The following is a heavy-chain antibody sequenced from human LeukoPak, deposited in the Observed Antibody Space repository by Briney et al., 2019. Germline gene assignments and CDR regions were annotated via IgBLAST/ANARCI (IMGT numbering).Heavy chain of an antibody. CDR2: ISSSSSYI. Sequence: GGSLRLSCGAPVFTFSNYSMMGVRGARGEGVVWVSSISSSSSYIYYADSVKGRFNISRDNVKNSLYLQMNSQRAEDTGVYYCARGASGDYDAFDIWGQGTMVTVPS. CDR1: VFTFSNYS. CDR3: ARGASGDYDAFDI. D-gene: IGHD4-17*01. V-gene: IGHV3-21*01. J-gene: IGHJ3*02.